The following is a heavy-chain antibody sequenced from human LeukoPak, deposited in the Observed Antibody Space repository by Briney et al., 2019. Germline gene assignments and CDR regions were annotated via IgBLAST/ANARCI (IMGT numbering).Heavy chain of an antibody. V-gene: IGHV6-1*01. J-gene: IGHJ4*02. CDR3: ARGGGAIDY. CDR1: GDSVSSNSAA. CDR2: TYYRSKWCN. D-gene: IGHD3-16*01. Sequence: SQTLSLTCDISGDSVSSNSAAWNCIRQSPSRGLEWLGMTYYRSKWCNDYAVAVKSRITINPDTSKNQFLLELNSVTPEDTAVYYCARGGGAIDYWGQGTLVTVSS.